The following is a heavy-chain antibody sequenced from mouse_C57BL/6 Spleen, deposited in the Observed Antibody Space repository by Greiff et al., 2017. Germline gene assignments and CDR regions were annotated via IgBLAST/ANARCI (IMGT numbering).Heavy chain of an antibody. CDR3: ARELGRGYFDY. V-gene: IGHV1-19*01. J-gene: IGHJ2*01. CDR1: GYTFTDYY. Sequence: VQLQQSGPVLVKPGASVKMSCKASGYTFTDYYMNWVKQSHGKSLEWIGVINPYNGGTSYNQKFKGKATLTVDKSSSTAYMELNSLTSEDSAVYYCARELGRGYFDYWGQGTTLTVSS. D-gene: IGHD4-1*01. CDR2: INPYNGGT.